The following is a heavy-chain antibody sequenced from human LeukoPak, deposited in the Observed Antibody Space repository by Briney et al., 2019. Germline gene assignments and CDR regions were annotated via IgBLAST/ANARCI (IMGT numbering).Heavy chain of an antibody. CDR2: ISGSGGST. D-gene: IGHD2-2*01. Sequence: PGGSLRLSCAASGFTFSSYAMSWVRQAPGKGLEWVSAISGSGGSTYYADSVKGRFTISRDNSKNTLYLQMNSLRAEDTAIYYCAKDIVVVPAASNWFDPWGLRTLVTVSS. V-gene: IGHV3-23*01. J-gene: IGHJ5*02. CDR3: AKDIVVVPAASNWFDP. CDR1: GFTFSSYA.